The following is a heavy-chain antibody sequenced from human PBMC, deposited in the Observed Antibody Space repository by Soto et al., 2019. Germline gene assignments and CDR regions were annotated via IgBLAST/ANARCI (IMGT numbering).Heavy chain of an antibody. CDR1: GGSISSGGQY. J-gene: IGHJ4*02. CDR2: IYDSGST. V-gene: IGHV4-31*03. D-gene: IGHD6-25*01. CDR3: ARDAAEYYFDY. Sequence: QVQLKESGPELVKPSQTLSLTCTVSGGSISSGGQYWSWIRQHPGKGLEWIGYIYDSGSTYYNPSLSSRVTISVDTSKKQFSLKLRSVTAADTAVYYCARDAAEYYFDYWGQGTLVTVSS.